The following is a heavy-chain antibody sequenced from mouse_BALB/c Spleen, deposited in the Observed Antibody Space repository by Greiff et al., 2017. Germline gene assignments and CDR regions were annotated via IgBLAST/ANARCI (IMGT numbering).Heavy chain of an antibody. CDR3: ARLEGYGNYGGYFDV. D-gene: IGHD2-10*02. CDR2: IYPGDGDT. CDR1: GYTFTSYW. V-gene: IGHV1-87*01. Sequence: VQLQESGAELARPGASVKLSCKASGYTFTSYWMQWVKQRPGQGLEWIGAIYPGDGDTRYTQKFKGKATLTADKSSSTAYMQLSSLASEDSAVYYCARLEGYGNYGGYFDVWGAGTTVTVSS. J-gene: IGHJ1*01.